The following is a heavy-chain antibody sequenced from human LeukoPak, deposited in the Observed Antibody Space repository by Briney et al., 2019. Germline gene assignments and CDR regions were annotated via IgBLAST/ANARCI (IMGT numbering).Heavy chain of an antibody. D-gene: IGHD3-10*01. Sequence: PGGSLRLSCAASGFTVSSNYMSWVRQAPGKGLEWVSVIYSGGSTYYADSVKGRFTISRDNSKNTLYLQMNSLRAEDTAVYYCARDYVSGSAIKYYFDYWGQGTLVTVSS. V-gene: IGHV3-53*01. CDR1: GFTVSSNY. CDR2: IYSGGST. CDR3: ARDYVSGSAIKYYFDY. J-gene: IGHJ4*02.